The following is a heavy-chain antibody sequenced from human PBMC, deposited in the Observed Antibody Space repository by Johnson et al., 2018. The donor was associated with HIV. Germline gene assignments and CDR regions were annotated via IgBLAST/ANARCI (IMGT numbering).Heavy chain of an antibody. D-gene: IGHD4-17*01. CDR1: GFTINSNY. V-gene: IGHV3-66*01. CDR3: ARSPYYDDYWSDAFDI. Sequence: MLLVESGGGLVQPGGSLRLSCAASGFTINSNYINWVRQAPGKGLECVSGIYSGGRTYYADSVRGRFTISRDNSKNTLYLQMNSLRAEDTAVYYCARSPYYDDYWSDAFDIWGQGTMVTVSS. J-gene: IGHJ3*02. CDR2: IYSGGRT.